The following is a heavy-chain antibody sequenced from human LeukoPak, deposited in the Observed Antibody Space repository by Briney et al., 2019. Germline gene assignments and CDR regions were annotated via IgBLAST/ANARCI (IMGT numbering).Heavy chain of an antibody. J-gene: IGHJ4*02. Sequence: GGSLRLSCAASGFAVSSNHMNWVRQAPGKGLEWVSVIFNGGSTYYADSVKGRFTISRDNSKNTLYLQMSSLRAEDTAVYYCAKSATVGIKAPFDCWGQGALVTVSS. D-gene: IGHD1-26*01. CDR3: AKSATVGIKAPFDC. CDR1: GFAVSSNH. CDR2: IFNGGST. V-gene: IGHV3-53*01.